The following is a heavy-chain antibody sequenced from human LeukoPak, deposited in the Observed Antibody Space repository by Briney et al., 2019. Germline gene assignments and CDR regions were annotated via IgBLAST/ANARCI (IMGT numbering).Heavy chain of an antibody. CDR2: IYTSGST. D-gene: IGHD2-2*01. J-gene: IGHJ6*03. Sequence: SETLSLTCTVSGGSISSYYWSWIRQPAGKGLEWIGRIYTSGSTNYNPSLKSRVTMSVDTSKNQFSLKLSSVTAADTAVYYCARGRQGYQLPNYYYYYMDVWGKGTTVTVSS. V-gene: IGHV4-4*07. CDR1: GGSISSYY. CDR3: ARGRQGYQLPNYYYYYMDV.